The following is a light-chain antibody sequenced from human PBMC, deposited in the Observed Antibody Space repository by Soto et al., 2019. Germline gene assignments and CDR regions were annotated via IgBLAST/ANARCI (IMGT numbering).Light chain of an antibody. CDR1: QSVXND. V-gene: IGKV3-15*01. CDR3: QQYNKGPQP. J-gene: IGKJ5*01. CDR2: GAS. Sequence: TQSASALSVSPGESATLSCRASQSVXNDLGWDQHKPGQAPRLLXHGASTSARGIPASFSGVGSGTEFTRTSSSLQSEYCDGYYCQQYNKGPQPVGQGTRLEIK.